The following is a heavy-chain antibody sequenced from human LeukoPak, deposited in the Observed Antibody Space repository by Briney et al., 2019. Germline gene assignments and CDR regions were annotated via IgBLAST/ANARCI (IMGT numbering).Heavy chain of an antibody. Sequence: SVKVSCKASGGTFSSYAISWVRQAPGQGLEWMGRIIPILGIANYAQKFQGRATITADKSTSTAYMELSSLRSEDTAVYYCARSPYVDTAMCYYGMDVWGQGTTVTVSS. CDR2: IIPILGIA. V-gene: IGHV1-69*04. D-gene: IGHD5-18*01. CDR1: GGTFSSYA. CDR3: ARSPYVDTAMCYYGMDV. J-gene: IGHJ6*02.